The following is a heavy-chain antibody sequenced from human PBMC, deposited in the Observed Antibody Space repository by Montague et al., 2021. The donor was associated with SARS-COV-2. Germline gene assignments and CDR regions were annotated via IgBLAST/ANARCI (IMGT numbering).Heavy chain of an antibody. Sequence: SETLSLTCTVSGDSVSSSDHYWGWIRQPPGKGLEWLGIVYYSGYTYYNPSVKGRVTISIDASKNQFSLKLNSLTATDTAIYHCARRRLREDYFDFWGQGTLHTVSS. J-gene: IGHJ4*02. V-gene: IGHV4-39*01. D-gene: IGHD4-17*01. CDR1: GDSVSSSDHY. CDR3: ARRRLREDYFDF. CDR2: VYYSGYT.